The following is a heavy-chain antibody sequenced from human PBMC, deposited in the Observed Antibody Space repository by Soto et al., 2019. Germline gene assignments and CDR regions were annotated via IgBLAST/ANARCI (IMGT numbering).Heavy chain of an antibody. J-gene: IGHJ5*02. D-gene: IGHD1-26*01. CDR1: GGSISSSSYY. Sequence: QLQLQESGPGLVKPSETLSLTCTVSGGSISSSSYYWGWIRQPPGKGLEWIGSIYCSGSTYYNPFRKSRVTISVDTSKNHFSLKLSSVTAADPSVYYCATQEVGGTYVYTFDPWGQGTLVTVSS. CDR2: IYCSGST. V-gene: IGHV4-39*02. CDR3: ATQEVGGTYVYTFDP.